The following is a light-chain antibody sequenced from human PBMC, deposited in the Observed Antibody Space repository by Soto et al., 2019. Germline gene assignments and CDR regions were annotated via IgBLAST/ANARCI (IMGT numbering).Light chain of an antibody. J-gene: IGLJ3*02. CDR2: ADS. Sequence: QSALTQPASVSGSPGQSITISCTGTSSDVGGYNYVSWYQQHPGKAPKLMIYADSNRPSGAPDRFSASKSGTSASLAITGLQAEDEADYYCQSYDTSLGGLGWVFGGGTKLTVL. CDR3: QSYDTSLGGLGWV. CDR1: SSDVGGYNY. V-gene: IGLV2-14*01.